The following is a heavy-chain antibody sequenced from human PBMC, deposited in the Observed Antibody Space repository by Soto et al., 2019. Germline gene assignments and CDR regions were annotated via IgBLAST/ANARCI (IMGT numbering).Heavy chain of an antibody. CDR3: AKDLDTAMVYYYYGMDV. CDR2: ISYDGSNK. J-gene: IGHJ6*02. V-gene: IGHV3-30-3*01. D-gene: IGHD5-18*01. CDR1: GFTFSSYA. Sequence: QVQLVESGGGVVQPGRSLRLSCAASGFTFSSYAMHWVRQAPGKGLEWVAVISYDGSNKYYADSVKGRFTISRDNSKNTLYLQMNSLRAEDTAVYYCAKDLDTAMVYYYYGMDVWGQGTTVTVSS.